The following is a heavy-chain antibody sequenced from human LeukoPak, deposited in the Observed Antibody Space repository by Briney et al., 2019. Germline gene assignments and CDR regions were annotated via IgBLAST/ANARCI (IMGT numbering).Heavy chain of an antibody. CDR2: ISWNSGSI. J-gene: IGHJ3*02. Sequence: GGSLRLSCAASGFTFDDYAMHWVRQAPGKGLEWVSGISWNSGSIGYADSVKGRFTISRDNAKNSLYLQMNSLRAEDTALYYCAKDRLYSSGPSGAFDIWGQGTMVTVSS. CDR3: AKDRLYSSGPSGAFDI. CDR1: GFTFDDYA. D-gene: IGHD6-19*01. V-gene: IGHV3-9*01.